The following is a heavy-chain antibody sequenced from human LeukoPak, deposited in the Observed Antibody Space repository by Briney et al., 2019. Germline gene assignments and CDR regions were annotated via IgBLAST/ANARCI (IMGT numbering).Heavy chain of an antibody. CDR1: GYTFAGYY. D-gene: IGHD1-26*01. CDR3: ARDRVGALDY. J-gene: IGHJ4*02. V-gene: IGHV1-2*02. CDR2: INPNSGGT. Sequence: ASVKVSCKASGYTFAGYYMRWVRQAPGQGPEWMGWINPNSGGTNYAQKFQGRVTMIRDTSISTAYMELSRLRSDDTAVYYCARDRVGALDYWGQGTLVTVSS.